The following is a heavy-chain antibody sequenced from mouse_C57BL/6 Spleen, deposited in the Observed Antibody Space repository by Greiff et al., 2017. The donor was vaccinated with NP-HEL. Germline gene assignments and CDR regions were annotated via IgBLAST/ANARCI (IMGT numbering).Heavy chain of an antibody. CDR1: GYTFTSYW. CDR2: IYPSDSAT. CDR3: AREDLSFDY. J-gene: IGHJ2*01. Sequence: QVQLQQPGAELVRPGSSVKLSCKASGYTFTSYWMDWVKQRPGQGLEWIGNIYPSDSATHYNQKFKDKATLTVDKSSSTAYMQLSSLTSEDSAVYYCAREDLSFDYWGQGTTLTVSS. V-gene: IGHV1-61*01.